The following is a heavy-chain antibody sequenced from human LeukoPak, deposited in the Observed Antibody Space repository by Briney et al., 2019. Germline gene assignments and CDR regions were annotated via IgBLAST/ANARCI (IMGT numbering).Heavy chain of an antibody. D-gene: IGHD2-2*01. CDR2: ISGSGGST. Sequence: GGSLRLSCAASGFTFSSYAMSWVRQAPGKGLEWVSAISGSGGSTYYADSVKGRFTISRDNSKHTLYLQMNSLRAEDTAVYYCASPTVRYCSSTSCPYFDYWGQGTLVTVSS. CDR3: ASPTVRYCSSTSCPYFDY. CDR1: GFTFSSYA. V-gene: IGHV3-23*01. J-gene: IGHJ4*02.